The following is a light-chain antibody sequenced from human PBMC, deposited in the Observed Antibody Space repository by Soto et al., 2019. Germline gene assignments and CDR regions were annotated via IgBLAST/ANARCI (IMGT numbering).Light chain of an antibody. CDR1: QSVTSTY. CDR3: QQFDSSRVYS. CDR2: GGS. Sequence: EIVLTQSPVTLSLSPGERATLSCRASQSVTSTYLAWYQQKPGQSPRLIIYGGSTRASGFPDRFSGGGSGTDFTLTICRLGPEDSAVYYCHCQQFDSSRVYSFGQGTKLGI. J-gene: IGKJ2*03. V-gene: IGKV3-20*01.